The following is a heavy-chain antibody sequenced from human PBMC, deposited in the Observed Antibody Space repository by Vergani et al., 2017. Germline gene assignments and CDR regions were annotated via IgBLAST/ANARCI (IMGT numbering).Heavy chain of an antibody. J-gene: IGHJ6*03. CDR3: ARVNTETNGHLYYYYYMDV. CDR2: IDHTGRL. D-gene: IGHD4-11*01. Sequence: QVQLQQWGGGLLKPSETLSLTCVVNGGSSTSYHWTWIRQSPGEELEWVGDIDHTGRLDYNPPLKSRLTMSVDKSRNQFSLTLNSVTATDTAIYFCARVNTETNGHLYYYYYMDVWGQGTAVTVS. CDR1: GGSSTSYH. V-gene: IGHV4-34*01.